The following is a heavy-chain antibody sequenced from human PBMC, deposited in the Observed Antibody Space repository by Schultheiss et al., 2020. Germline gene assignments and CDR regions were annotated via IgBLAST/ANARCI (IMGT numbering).Heavy chain of an antibody. Sequence: SETLSLTCAVSGGSVSSSYYYWGWIRQPPGKGLEWIGEINHSGSTNYNPSLKSRVTISVDTSKNQFSLKLSSVTAADTAVYYCAGRAKWQSIDYWGQGTLVTVSS. CDR2: INHSGST. J-gene: IGHJ4*02. CDR3: AGRAKWQSIDY. D-gene: IGHD2-8*01. CDR1: GGSVSSSYYY. V-gene: IGHV4-39*07.